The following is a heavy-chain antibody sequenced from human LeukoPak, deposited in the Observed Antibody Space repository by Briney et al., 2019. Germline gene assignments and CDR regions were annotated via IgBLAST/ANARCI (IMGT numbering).Heavy chain of an antibody. D-gene: IGHD3-10*01. V-gene: IGHV3-23*01. CDR3: AKVPGSFYVDFDY. CDR1: GFTVSNFA. J-gene: IGHJ4*02. Sequence: GRALRLSCTASGFTVSNFAMTWVRQAPGKGLEWVSAIGSGGDTYHADSVRGRFTISRDNSKDTLYLQMNSLRAEDTGLYYCAKVPGSFYVDFDYWGQGILVTVSS. CDR2: IGSGGDT.